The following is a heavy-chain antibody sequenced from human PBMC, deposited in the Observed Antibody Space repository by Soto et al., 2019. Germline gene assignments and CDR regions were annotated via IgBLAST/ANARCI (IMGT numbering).Heavy chain of an antibody. D-gene: IGHD7-27*01. J-gene: IGHJ3*02. CDR2: INAGNGNT. CDR3: ARERLGILSLAFDI. V-gene: IGHV1-3*01. Sequence: ASVKVSCKASGYTFTGYAMHWVRQAPGQRLEWMGWINAGNGNTKYSQKFQGRVTMTRDTSTSTVYMELSSPRSEDTAVYYCARERLGILSLAFDIWGQGTMVTVSS. CDR1: GYTFTGYA.